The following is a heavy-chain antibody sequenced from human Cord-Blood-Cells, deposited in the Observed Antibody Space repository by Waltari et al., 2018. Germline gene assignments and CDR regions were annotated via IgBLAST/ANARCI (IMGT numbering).Heavy chain of an antibody. CDR2: INHSGST. Sequence: QVQLQQWGAGLLKPSETLSLTCAVYGGSFSGYYWSWIRQPPGKGLEWIGEINHSGSTNYNPSLKSRGTISVDTAKNQFSLKLSSVTAADTAVYYCARVRDYGDYYYYYYMDVWGKGTTVTVSS. V-gene: IGHV4-34*01. J-gene: IGHJ6*03. CDR1: GGSFSGYY. CDR3: ARVRDYGDYYYYYYMDV. D-gene: IGHD4-17*01.